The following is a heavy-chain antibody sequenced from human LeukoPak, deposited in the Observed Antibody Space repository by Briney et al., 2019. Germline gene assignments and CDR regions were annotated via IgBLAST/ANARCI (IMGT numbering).Heavy chain of an antibody. CDR1: GYTFTGYY. J-gene: IGHJ3*02. CDR2: INPNSGGT. Sequence: ASVKVSCKASGYTFTGYYMHWVRQAPGQGLEWMGWINPNSGGTNYAQKFQGRVTMTRDTSISTAYMELSRLRSDDTAVYYCARASPLGMNAFDIWGQGTMVTVSS. V-gene: IGHV1-2*02. CDR3: ARASPLGMNAFDI.